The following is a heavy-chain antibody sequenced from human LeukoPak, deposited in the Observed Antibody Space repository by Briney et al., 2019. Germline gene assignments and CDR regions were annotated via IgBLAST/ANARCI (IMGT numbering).Heavy chain of an antibody. V-gene: IGHV3-21*04. CDR2: ISTSSIYV. CDR1: GFTFSSYT. D-gene: IGHD1/OR15-1a*01. CDR3: ARAGNIRFDY. Sequence: GGSLRLSCAASGFTFSSYTMNWVRQAPGKGLEWVSSISTSSIYVYYADSVKGRFTISRDNSKNTLYLQMNSLRAEDTAVYYCARAGNIRFDYWGQGTLVTVSS. J-gene: IGHJ4*02.